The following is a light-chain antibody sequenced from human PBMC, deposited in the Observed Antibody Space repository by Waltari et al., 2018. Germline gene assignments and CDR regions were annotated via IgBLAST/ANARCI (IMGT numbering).Light chain of an antibody. CDR2: EVT. CDR1: SNDVGAHHL. J-gene: IGLJ3*02. Sequence: QSALTQPASVSGSLGQSISLSCAGPSNDVGAHHLVPWYQQYPGRAPKLVIYEVTNRPSGISSRFSGSKSGNTASLTISGLQSEDEAEYFCSSYSTTFTVLFGGGTKVTV. CDR3: SSYSTTFTVL. V-gene: IGLV2-14*01.